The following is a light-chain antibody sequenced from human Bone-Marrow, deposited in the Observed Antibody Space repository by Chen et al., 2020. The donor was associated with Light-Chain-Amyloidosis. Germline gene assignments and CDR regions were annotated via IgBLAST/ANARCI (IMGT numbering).Light chain of an antibody. J-gene: IGLJ3*02. V-gene: IGLV3-21*02. CDR1: TIGSTC. CDR3: QVWDRSSDRPV. CDR2: DDS. Sequence: SYVLTQPSSVSVAPGQTAPIACGGNTIGSTCLQCYQQTPGQAPLLVVYDDSDRPSGIPERLSGSNSGNTATLTISRVEAGDEADYYCQVWDRSSDRPVFGGGTKLTVL.